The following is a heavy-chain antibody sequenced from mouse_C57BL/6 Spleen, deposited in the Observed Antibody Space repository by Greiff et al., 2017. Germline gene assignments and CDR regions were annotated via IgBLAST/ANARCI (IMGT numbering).Heavy chain of an antibody. CDR3: TRYSSGYLYYFDY. CDR1: GYTFTSYW. V-gene: IGHV1-5*01. J-gene: IGHJ2*01. Sequence: VQLQQSGTVLARPGASVKMSCKTSGYTFTSYWMHWVKQRPGQGLEWIGAIYPGNSDTSYNQKFKGKAKLTAVTSASTAYMELSSLTNEDSAVYYCTRYSSGYLYYFDYWGQGTTLTVSS. D-gene: IGHD3-2*02. CDR2: IYPGNSDT.